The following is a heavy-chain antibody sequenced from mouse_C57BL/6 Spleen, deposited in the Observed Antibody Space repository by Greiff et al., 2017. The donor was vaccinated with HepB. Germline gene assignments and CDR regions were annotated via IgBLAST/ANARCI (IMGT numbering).Heavy chain of an antibody. Sequence: EVMLVESGGGLVKPGGSLKLSCAASGFTFSSYAMSWVRQTPEKRLEWVATISDGGSYTYYPDNVKGRFTISRDNAKNNLYLQMSHLKSEDTAMYYCARDQEYYGSSLYYFDYWGQGTTLTVST. V-gene: IGHV5-4*01. D-gene: IGHD1-1*01. CDR1: GFTFSSYA. CDR3: ARDQEYYGSSLYYFDY. J-gene: IGHJ2*01. CDR2: ISDGGSYT.